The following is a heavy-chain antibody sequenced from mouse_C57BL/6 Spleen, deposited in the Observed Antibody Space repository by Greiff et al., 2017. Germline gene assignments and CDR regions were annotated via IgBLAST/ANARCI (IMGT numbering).Heavy chain of an antibody. J-gene: IGHJ3*01. D-gene: IGHD2-4*01. CDR1: GFPFSSYT. CDR3: AREGLRRPFAY. V-gene: IGHV5-9*01. Sequence: EVQGVESGGGLVKPGGSLKLSCAASGFPFSSYTMSWVRQTPEKRLEWVATISGGGGNTYYPDSVKGRFTISRDNAKNTLYLQMSSLRSEDTALYYCAREGLRRPFAYWGQGTLVTVSA. CDR2: ISGGGGNT.